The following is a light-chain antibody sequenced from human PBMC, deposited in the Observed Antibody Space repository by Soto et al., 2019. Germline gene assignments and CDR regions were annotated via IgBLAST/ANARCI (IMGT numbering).Light chain of an antibody. CDR1: SSDVGGYNR. J-gene: IGLJ3*02. Sequence: QSALTQPPSVSGSPGQTVTISCTGTSSDVGGYNRVSWYQQPPGTAPKLMIYEASNRPSGLPDRFSGSKFGNPASLAISGLQAEDESDYYCSSYTSSGTFLWVFGGGAKLTVL. V-gene: IGLV2-18*02. CDR2: EAS. CDR3: SSYTSSGTFLWV.